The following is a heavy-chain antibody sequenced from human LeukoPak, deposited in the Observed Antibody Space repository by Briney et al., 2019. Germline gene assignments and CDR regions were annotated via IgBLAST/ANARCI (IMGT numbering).Heavy chain of an antibody. D-gene: IGHD7-27*01. V-gene: IGHV4-30-4*01. CDR1: GGSISSGDYY. Sequence: SRTLSLTCTVSGGSISSGDYYWSWIRQPPGKGLEWIGYIYYSGSTYYNPSLKSRVTISVDTSKNQFSLKLSSVTAADTAVYYCAVNWGSGYYYGMDVWGQGTTVTVSS. CDR3: AVNWGSGYYYGMDV. CDR2: IYYSGST. J-gene: IGHJ6*02.